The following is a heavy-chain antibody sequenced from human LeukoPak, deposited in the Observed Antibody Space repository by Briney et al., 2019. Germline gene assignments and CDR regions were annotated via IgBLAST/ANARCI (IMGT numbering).Heavy chain of an antibody. CDR1: GGSFTSYF. Sequence: SETLSLTCTVSGGSFTSYFWSWVRQPPGEGLEWIGYIYYSGSTNYNPSLKSRVTISVDTSKNQFFLKLSSVTAADTAVYYCARVVRYCSSTSCSFFDYWGQGTLVTVSS. J-gene: IGHJ4*02. D-gene: IGHD2-2*01. CDR2: IYYSGST. CDR3: ARVVRYCSSTSCSFFDY. V-gene: IGHV4-59*01.